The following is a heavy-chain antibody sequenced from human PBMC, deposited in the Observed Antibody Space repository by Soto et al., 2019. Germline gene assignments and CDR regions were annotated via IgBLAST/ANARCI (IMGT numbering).Heavy chain of an antibody. CDR1: GFTFSSYG. D-gene: IGHD1-7*01. V-gene: IGHV3-30*18. J-gene: IGHJ6*02. CDR3: AKESNNWNYDRYYYGMDV. Sequence: PGGSLRLSCAASGFTFSSYGMHWVRQAPGKGLEWVAVISYDGSNKYYADSVKGRFTISRDNSKNTLYLQMNSLRAEDTAVYYCAKESNNWNYDRYYYGMDVWGQGTTVTVSS. CDR2: ISYDGSNK.